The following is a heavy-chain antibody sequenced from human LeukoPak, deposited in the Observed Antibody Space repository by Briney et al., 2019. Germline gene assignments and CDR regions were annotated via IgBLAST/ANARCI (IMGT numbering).Heavy chain of an antibody. J-gene: IGHJ6*04. CDR2: INQDGSDK. Sequence: GVSLRLSCAASGLTFSIHWMNWVRQAPGEGLECVANINQDGSDKYYVDSVKGRFTISRDNAKNSLYLQMNSLRAEDTAVYYCAELGITMIGGVWGKGTTVTISS. V-gene: IGHV3-7*01. CDR3: AELGITMIGGV. CDR1: GLTFSIHW. D-gene: IGHD3-10*02.